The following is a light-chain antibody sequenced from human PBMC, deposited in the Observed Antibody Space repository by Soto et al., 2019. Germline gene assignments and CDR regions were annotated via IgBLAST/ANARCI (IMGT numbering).Light chain of an antibody. V-gene: IGKV3-20*01. CDR1: QSLCRY. Sequence: EIVLTQSAGTLSLSPGEGDGLXCRASQSLCRYLDWYQQKPGEARRLLIYGASSRANDIADRFSGSGSGTDFNLIISRLEPEDFAVYYGQHYGSSPLTFGGGTKVDIK. CDR2: GAS. J-gene: IGKJ4*01. CDR3: QHYGSSPLT.